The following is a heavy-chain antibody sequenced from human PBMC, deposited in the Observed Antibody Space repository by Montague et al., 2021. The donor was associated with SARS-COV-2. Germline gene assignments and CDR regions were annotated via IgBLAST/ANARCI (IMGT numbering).Heavy chain of an antibody. V-gene: IGHV4-34*01. CDR3: ARLGDGVVPSPILVVGPYYSYYYMDV. Sequence: SETLSLTCAVHGGSFSTYSWNWIRQPPGEGLEWIGEIHHGGSTNYNPSLKSRVTISVDTSKNQFSLELTSVAAADTAIYYCARLGDGVVPSPILVVGPYYSYYYMDVWGQGTTVTVSS. CDR2: IHHGGST. J-gene: IGHJ6*03. D-gene: IGHD3-22*01. CDR1: GGSFSTYS.